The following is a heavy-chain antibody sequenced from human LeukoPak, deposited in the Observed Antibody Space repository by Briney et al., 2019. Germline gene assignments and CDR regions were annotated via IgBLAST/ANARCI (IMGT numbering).Heavy chain of an antibody. D-gene: IGHD6-19*01. CDR1: GFTFSSYA. J-gene: IGHJ4*02. CDR3: AKDLQGIAVAGIQDY. V-gene: IGHV3-23*01. Sequence: PGGSLRLSCAVSGFTFSSYAMSWVRQAPGKGLEWVSAISGSGGSTYYADSVKGRFTISRDNSKNTLYLQMNSLRAEDTAVYYCAKDLQGIAVAGIQDYWGQGTLVTVSS. CDR2: ISGSGGST.